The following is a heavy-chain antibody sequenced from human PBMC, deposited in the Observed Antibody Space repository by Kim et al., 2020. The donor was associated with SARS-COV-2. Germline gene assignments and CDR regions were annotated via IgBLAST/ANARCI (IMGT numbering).Heavy chain of an antibody. CDR2: IIPILGIA. J-gene: IGHJ4*02. Sequence: SVKVSCKASGGTFSSYAISWVRQAPGQGLEWMGRIIPILGIANYAQKFQGRVTITADKSTSTAYMELSSLRSEDTAVYYCARSYYYDSNKVDYWGQGTLVTVSP. CDR3: ARSYYYDSNKVDY. CDR1: GGTFSSYA. D-gene: IGHD3-22*01. V-gene: IGHV1-69*04.